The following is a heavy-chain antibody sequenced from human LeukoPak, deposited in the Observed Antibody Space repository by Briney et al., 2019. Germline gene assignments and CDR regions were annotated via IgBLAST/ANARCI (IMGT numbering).Heavy chain of an antibody. D-gene: IGHD6-6*01. CDR1: GFTFSSYG. J-gene: IGHJ4*02. CDR2: IRYDGSNK. Sequence: PGGSLRLSCAASGFTFSSYGMHWVRQAPGKGLEWVAFIRYDGSNKYYADSVKGRFTISRDNSKNTLYLQMNSLRAEDTAVYYCAKDLTAARDAIDYWGQGTLVTVSS. CDR3: AKDLTAARDAIDY. V-gene: IGHV3-30*02.